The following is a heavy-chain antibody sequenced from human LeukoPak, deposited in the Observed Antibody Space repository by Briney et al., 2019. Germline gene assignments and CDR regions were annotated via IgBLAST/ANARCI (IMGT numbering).Heavy chain of an antibody. CDR3: AKIGSSHDFDY. J-gene: IGHJ4*02. V-gene: IGHV1-2*06. Sequence: GASVKVSCKASGYTFTVYFIHWVRQAPGQGLEWMGRINPNSGATDYAQKFQGRVTMTRDTAISTAYMELGSLKSDDTAVYYCAKIGSSHDFDYWGQGPLITVSS. CDR1: GYTFTVYF. D-gene: IGHD1-26*01. CDR2: INPNSGAT.